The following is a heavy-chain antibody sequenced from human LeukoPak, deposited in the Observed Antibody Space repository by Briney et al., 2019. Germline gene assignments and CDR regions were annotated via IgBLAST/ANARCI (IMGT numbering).Heavy chain of an antibody. CDR2: IYYSGST. J-gene: IGHJ6*03. CDR3: ARYYGDYGHYYYHYMDV. V-gene: IGHV4-39*01. Sequence: PSGTLSLTCTVSGGSISSSSYYWGWIRQPPGKGLEWIGSIYYSGSTYYNPSLKSRVTISVDTSKNQFSLKLSSVTAADTAVYYCARYYGDYGHYYYHYMDVWGKGTTVTISS. CDR1: GGSISSSSYY. D-gene: IGHD4-17*01.